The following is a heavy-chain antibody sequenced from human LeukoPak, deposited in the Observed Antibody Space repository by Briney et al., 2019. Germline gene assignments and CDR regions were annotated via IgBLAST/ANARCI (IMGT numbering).Heavy chain of an antibody. CDR2: VSFSGST. D-gene: IGHD3-10*01. CDR1: GGSISSYY. CDR3: ARISYYGSGSWYFDL. J-gene: IGHJ2*01. Sequence: SETLSLTCTVSGGSISSYYWGWIRQPAGKGLEWIGRVSFSGSTDYNPSLKSRVTMSVDSSKNQFSLRLTSVTAADTAVYYCARISYYGSGSWYFDLWGRGTLVSVSS. V-gene: IGHV4-4*07.